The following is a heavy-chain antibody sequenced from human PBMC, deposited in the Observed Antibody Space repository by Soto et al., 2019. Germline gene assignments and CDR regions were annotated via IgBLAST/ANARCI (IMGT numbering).Heavy chain of an antibody. D-gene: IGHD5-18*01. J-gene: IGHJ4*02. V-gene: IGHV4-39*01. CDR1: SGSVSSSSFY. CDR3: ARYVAYSYGYLDY. CDR2: IYYSGST. Sequence: SETLSLTCAVSSGSVSSSSFYWGWIRQPPGKGLEWIGSIYYSGSTYYNPSLKSRVTISVDTSKNQFSLKLDSVTAADTAVYYCARYVAYSYGYLDYWGQGTLVTVSS.